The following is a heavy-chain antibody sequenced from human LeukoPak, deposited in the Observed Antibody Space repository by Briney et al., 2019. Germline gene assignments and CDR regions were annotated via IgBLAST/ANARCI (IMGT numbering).Heavy chain of an antibody. V-gene: IGHV4-61*05. CDR3: ARVAREYSSSSLTYFDY. J-gene: IGHJ4*02. D-gene: IGHD6-6*01. CDR2: IYYSGST. Sequence: SETLSLTCTVSGGSISSSSYYWGWIRQPPGKGLEWIGYIYYSGSTNYNPSLKSRVTISVDTSKNQFSLKLSSVTAADTAVYYCARVAREYSSSSLTYFDYWGQGTLVTVSS. CDR1: GGSISSSSYY.